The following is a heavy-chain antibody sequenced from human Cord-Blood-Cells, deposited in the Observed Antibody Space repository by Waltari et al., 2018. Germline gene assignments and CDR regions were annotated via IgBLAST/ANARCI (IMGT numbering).Heavy chain of an antibody. J-gene: IGHJ6*02. V-gene: IGHV1-8*01. D-gene: IGHD3-10*01. CDR3: ARGSGSYYYYYGMDV. CDR1: GYTFTRYD. Sequence: QVQLVQSGAEVKKPGASVKVSCKASGYTFTRYDIKWVRQATGQGLEGMGWMNPNSGNTGYAHEFQGRVTMTRNTSISTAYMELSSLRSEDTAVYYCARGSGSYYYYYGMDVWGQGTTVTVSS. CDR2: MNPNSGNT.